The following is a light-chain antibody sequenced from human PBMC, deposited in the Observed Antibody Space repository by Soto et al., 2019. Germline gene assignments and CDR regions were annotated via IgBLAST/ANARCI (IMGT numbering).Light chain of an antibody. J-gene: IGKJ5*01. CDR3: QQRSSWIP. CDR2: DAS. V-gene: IGKV3-11*01. CDR1: QSVSSY. Sequence: IVLTQSPATLSLWPGETAILSCRASQSVSSYLSWYQQKPGQAPRLLIYDASSRAPGVPARFSGSGSGTDFTLTINSLEPEDFALYYCQQRSSWIPFGQGTRLEIE.